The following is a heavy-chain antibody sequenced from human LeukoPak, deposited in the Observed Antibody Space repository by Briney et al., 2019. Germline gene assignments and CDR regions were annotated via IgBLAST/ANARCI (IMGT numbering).Heavy chain of an antibody. CDR3: ARQGGYSSGWYPNY. D-gene: IGHD6-19*01. CDR1: GGSISSSSYY. CDR2: IYYSGST. Sequence: SETLSLTCTVSGGSISSSSYYWGWIRQPPGKGLEWIGSIYYSGSTYYNPSLKSRVTISVDTSKNQFSLKLSSVTAADTAVYYRARQGGYSSGWYPNYWGQGTLVTVSS. V-gene: IGHV4-39*01. J-gene: IGHJ4*02.